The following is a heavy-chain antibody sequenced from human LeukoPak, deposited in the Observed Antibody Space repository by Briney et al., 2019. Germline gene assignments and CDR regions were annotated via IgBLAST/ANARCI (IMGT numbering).Heavy chain of an antibody. CDR1: GFTFSSYT. D-gene: IGHD3-22*01. CDR3: VADPVGDSSSYSY. CDR2: ISNNGGST. Sequence: PGGSLSLSCSASGFTFSSYTMHWVRQAPGKGLEYVSGISNNGGSTYYADSVKGRFTISRDNSKNTLYLQMSSLRAEDTAVHYCVADPVGDSSSYSYWGQGTLVTVSS. J-gene: IGHJ4*02. V-gene: IGHV3-64D*09.